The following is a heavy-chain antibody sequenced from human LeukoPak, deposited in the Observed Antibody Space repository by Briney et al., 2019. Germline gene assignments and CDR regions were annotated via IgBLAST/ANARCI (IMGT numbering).Heavy chain of an antibody. CDR3: TRDPLTQNDY. D-gene: IGHD1-14*01. J-gene: IGHJ4*02. V-gene: IGHV3-7*01. CDR2: IKQDGNEK. Sequence: GGSLRLSCAASGFTFDSYWMSWVRQAPGKGLEWVANIKQDGNEKYYVDSVKGRFTIYRDNAENSLYLQMNSLRAEDTAVYYCTRDPLTQNDYWGQGALVTVSS. CDR1: GFTFDSYW.